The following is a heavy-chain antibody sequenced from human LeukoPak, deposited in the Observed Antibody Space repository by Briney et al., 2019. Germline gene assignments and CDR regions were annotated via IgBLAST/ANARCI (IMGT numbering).Heavy chain of an antibody. CDR3: ARDLGETWIQLWYYSDY. J-gene: IGHJ4*02. CDR1: GYTFTGYY. D-gene: IGHD5-18*01. V-gene: IGHV1-2*02. CDR2: INPNSGGT. Sequence: ASVKVSCKASGYTFTGYYMHWVRQAPGQGLEWMGWINPNSGGTNYAQKFQGRVTMTRDTSISTAYMELSRLRSDDTAVYYCARDLGETWIQLWYYSDYWGQGTLVTVSS.